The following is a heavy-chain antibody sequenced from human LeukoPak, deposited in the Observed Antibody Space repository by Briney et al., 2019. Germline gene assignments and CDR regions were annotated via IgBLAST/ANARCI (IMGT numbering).Heavy chain of an antibody. CDR3: AKDIGQDFWSGYDWFDP. CDR2: LNNDGRST. J-gene: IGHJ5*02. CDR1: GFTFGNYW. D-gene: IGHD3-3*01. V-gene: IGHV3-74*01. Sequence: GGSLRLSCAASGFTFGNYWMHWVRQAPGKGLVWVSGLNNDGRSTTYADSVKGRFTISRDNAKNTLYLQMNSPGVEDTAVYYCAKDIGQDFWSGYDWFDPWGQGTLVTVSS.